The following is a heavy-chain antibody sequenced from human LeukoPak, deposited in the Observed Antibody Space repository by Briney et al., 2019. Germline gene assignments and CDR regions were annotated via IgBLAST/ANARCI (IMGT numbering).Heavy chain of an antibody. D-gene: IGHD3-3*01. CDR1: GYTFTGYY. V-gene: IGHV1-2*02. CDR3: ARDHRITILGVADNWFDP. Sequence: ASVKVSCKASGYTFTGYYMHWVRQAPGQGLGWMVWINPNSCGTNYAQKFQGRVTMTRDTSISTAYMELSRLRSDDTAVYYCARDHRITILGVADNWFDPWGQGTLVPVSS. J-gene: IGHJ5*02. CDR2: INPNSCGT.